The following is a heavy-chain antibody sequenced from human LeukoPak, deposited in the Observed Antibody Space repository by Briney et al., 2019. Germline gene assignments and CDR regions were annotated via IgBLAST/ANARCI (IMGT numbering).Heavy chain of an antibody. CDR1: GGSISSGGYS. V-gene: IGHV4-34*01. Sequence: SETLSLTCAVSGGSISSGGYSWSWIRQPPGKGLEWIGEINHSGSTNYNPSLKSRVTISVDTSKNQFSLKLSSVTAADTAVYYCASGVNVDFWSGYLFDYWGQGTLVTVSS. CDR3: ASGVNVDFWSGYLFDY. D-gene: IGHD3-3*01. CDR2: INHSGST. J-gene: IGHJ4*02.